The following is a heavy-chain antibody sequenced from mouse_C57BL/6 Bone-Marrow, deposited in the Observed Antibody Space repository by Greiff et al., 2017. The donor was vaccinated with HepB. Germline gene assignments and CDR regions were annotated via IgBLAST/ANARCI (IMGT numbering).Heavy chain of an antibody. V-gene: IGHV1-78*01. Sequence: VKLQESDAELVKPGASVKISCKVSGYTFTDHTIHWMKQRPEQGLEWIGYIYPRDGSTKYNEKFKGKATLTADKSSSTAYMQLNSLTSEDSAVYFCARSGSSYERGHYAMDYWGQGTSVTVSS. CDR2: IYPRDGST. J-gene: IGHJ4*01. CDR1: GYTFTDHT. D-gene: IGHD1-1*01. CDR3: ARSGSSYERGHYAMDY.